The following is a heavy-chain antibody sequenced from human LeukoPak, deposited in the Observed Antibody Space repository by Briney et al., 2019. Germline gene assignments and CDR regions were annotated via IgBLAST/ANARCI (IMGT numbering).Heavy chain of an antibody. J-gene: IGHJ6*02. CDR1: GGSISSYY. Sequence: SETLSLTCTVSGGSISSYYWSGIRQPPGKGLEWIGYIYYSGSTNYNPSLKSRVTISVDTSKNQFSLKLSSLTAADTAVYYCARLYGDYGVTRYGMDVWGQGTTVTVSS. CDR2: IYYSGST. V-gene: IGHV4-59*01. D-gene: IGHD4-17*01. CDR3: ARLYGDYGVTRYGMDV.